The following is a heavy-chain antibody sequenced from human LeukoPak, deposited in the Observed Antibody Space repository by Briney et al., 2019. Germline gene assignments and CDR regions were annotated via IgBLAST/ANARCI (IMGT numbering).Heavy chain of an antibody. Sequence: SETLSLTCSVSGGSISSSSHYWGWIRQPPGKGLEWIGSIYYSGTTYDNPSLKSRVTISVDTSKNQFSLRLSSVTAADPAVYYSARLYCSAGSCYLDYWGQGTLVTVSS. J-gene: IGHJ4*02. CDR1: GGSISSSSHY. D-gene: IGHD2-15*01. CDR3: ARLYCSAGSCYLDY. V-gene: IGHV4-39*01. CDR2: IYYSGTT.